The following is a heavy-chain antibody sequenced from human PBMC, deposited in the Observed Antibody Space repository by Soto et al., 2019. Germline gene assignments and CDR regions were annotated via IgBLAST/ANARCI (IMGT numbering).Heavy chain of an antibody. D-gene: IGHD3-9*01. CDR3: ARGHYDILTGYYNGDYYYYMDV. V-gene: IGHV6-1*01. Sequence: SQTLTRTXAVSGDSVASNSGAWNWIRQSPSRGLEWLGRTYYRSKWYNDYAVSVKSRITINPDTSKNQFSLQLNSVTPEDTAVYYCARGHYDILTGYYNGDYYYYMDVWGKGTTVTVSS. CDR2: TYYRSKWYN. J-gene: IGHJ6*03. CDR1: GDSVASNSGA.